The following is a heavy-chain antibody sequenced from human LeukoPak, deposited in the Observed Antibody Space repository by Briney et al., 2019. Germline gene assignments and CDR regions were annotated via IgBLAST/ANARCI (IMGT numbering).Heavy chain of an antibody. CDR1: GYTFTGYY. J-gene: IGHJ3*02. Sequence: ASVKVSCKGSGYTFTGYYMHWVRQAPGQGLEWMGWISPNSGGTYYAQKFQGRVTLTRNTSISTAYMELSRLRSDDTAVYCCARDPNPSGGSAFDIWGQGTMVTLSS. CDR2: ISPNSGGT. CDR3: ARDPNPSGGSAFDI. D-gene: IGHD2-15*01. V-gene: IGHV1-2*02.